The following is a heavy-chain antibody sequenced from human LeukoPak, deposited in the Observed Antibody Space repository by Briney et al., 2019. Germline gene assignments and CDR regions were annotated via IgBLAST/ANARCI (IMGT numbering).Heavy chain of an antibody. CDR3: ARYGSGSVFDY. J-gene: IGHJ4*02. Sequence: ASVKVSCKASGYTFTSYGFSWVRQAAGQGLEWMGWISAYNGNTNYAQNLQGRVTMTTDTSTSTAYMELRSLRSDDTALYYCARYGSGSVFDYWRQGTLVTVSS. D-gene: IGHD3-10*01. CDR2: ISAYNGNT. CDR1: GYTFTSYG. V-gene: IGHV1-18*01.